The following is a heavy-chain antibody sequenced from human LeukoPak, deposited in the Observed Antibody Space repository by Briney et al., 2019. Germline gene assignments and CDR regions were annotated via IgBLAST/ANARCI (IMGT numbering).Heavy chain of an antibody. V-gene: IGHV1-69*04. Sequence: ASMKVSCKASGGTFSSYAISWVRQAPGQGLEWMGRIIPIFGIADYAQKFQGRVTITADKSTSTAYMELSSLRSEDTPVYYCARDPSRGSYRGSIDYWGQGTLVTVSS. D-gene: IGHD1-26*01. CDR3: ARDPSRGSYRGSIDY. CDR1: GGTFSSYA. J-gene: IGHJ4*02. CDR2: IIPIFGIA.